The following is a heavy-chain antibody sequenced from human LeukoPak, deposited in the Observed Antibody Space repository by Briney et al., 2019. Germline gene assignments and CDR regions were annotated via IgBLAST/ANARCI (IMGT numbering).Heavy chain of an antibody. CDR3: ASTGARVVAATFDY. D-gene: IGHD2-15*01. V-gene: IGHV4-34*01. J-gene: IGHJ4*02. Sequence: SETLSLTCAVYGGSFSGYYWSWIRQPPGKGLEWIGEINHSGSTNYNPSLKSRVTISVDTSKNQFSLKLGSVTAADTAVYYCASTGARVVAATFDYWGQGTLVTVSS. CDR1: GGSFSGYY. CDR2: INHSGST.